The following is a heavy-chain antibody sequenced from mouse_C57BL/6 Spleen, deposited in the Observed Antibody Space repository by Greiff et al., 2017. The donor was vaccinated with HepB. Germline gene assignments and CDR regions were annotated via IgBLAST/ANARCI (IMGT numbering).Heavy chain of an antibody. CDR1: GFSFNTYA. CDR3: VRHWSRDWYFDV. J-gene: IGHJ1*03. D-gene: IGHD1-1*01. Sequence: EVMLVESGGGLVQPKGSLKLSCAASGFSFNTYAMNWVRQAPGKGLEWVARIRSKSNNYATYYADSVKDRFTISRDDSESMLYLQMNNLKTEDTAMYYCVRHWSRDWYFDVWGTGTTVTVSS. CDR2: IRSKSNNYAT. V-gene: IGHV10-1*01.